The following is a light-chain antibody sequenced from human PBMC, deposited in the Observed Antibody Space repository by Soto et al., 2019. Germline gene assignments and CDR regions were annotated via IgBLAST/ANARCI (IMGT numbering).Light chain of an antibody. V-gene: IGLV2-14*01. CDR2: DVS. J-gene: IGLJ2*01. CDR3: SSYTSSSTLL. CDR1: SSDVGSYNY. Sequence: QSALTQPASVSGSPGQSITISCTGTSSDVGSYNYVSWYQQHPGKVPKLMIYDVSNRPSGVSNRFSCSKSGNTASLTISGLQAEDEADYFCSSYTSSSTLLFGGGTKLTVL.